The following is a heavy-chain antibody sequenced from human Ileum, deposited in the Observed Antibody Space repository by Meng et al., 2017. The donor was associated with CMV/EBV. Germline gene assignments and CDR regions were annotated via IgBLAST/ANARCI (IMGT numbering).Heavy chain of an antibody. CDR2: ISKSSTYI. Sequence: SCAASGFTFSDYTLSWVRQAPGKGLEWVSSISKSSTYIYYAASLRGRFTISTDNAGNSVSLQMNSLTAEDTAVYYCARSKALLDPIDYWGQGTLVTVSS. V-gene: IGHV3-21*01. CDR3: ARSKALLDPIDY. D-gene: IGHD2-21*01. J-gene: IGHJ4*02. CDR1: GFTFSDYT.